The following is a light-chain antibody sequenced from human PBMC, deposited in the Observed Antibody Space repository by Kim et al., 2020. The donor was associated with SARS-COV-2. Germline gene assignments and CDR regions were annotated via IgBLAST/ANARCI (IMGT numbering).Light chain of an antibody. CDR3: GTWDSSLSGVV. CDR2: DNN. J-gene: IGLJ2*01. Sequence: GQTVTISCSGSSSNIGNNYVSWYQQLPGTAPKLLLYDNNKRPSGIPDRFSGSKSGTSATLGITGLQTGDEADYYCGTWDSSLSGVVFGGGTQLTVL. CDR1: SSNIGNNY. V-gene: IGLV1-51*01.